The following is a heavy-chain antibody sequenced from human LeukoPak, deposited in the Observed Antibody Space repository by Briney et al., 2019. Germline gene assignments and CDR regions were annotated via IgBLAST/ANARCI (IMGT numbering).Heavy chain of an antibody. CDR2: TYYSSKWYN. V-gene: IGHV6-1*01. D-gene: IGHD2-2*01. CDR3: ARGRWGYCSSTSCYGNYYDSSGIDY. CDR1: GDSVSSNSAA. Sequence: SQTLSLTCAISGDSVSSNSAAWNWIRQSPSRGLEWLGRTYYSSKWYNDYAVSVKSRISVSADTSKNQLSLQLTSVSPEDTAVYYCARGRWGYCSSTSCYGNYYDSSGIDYWGQGTLVTVSS. J-gene: IGHJ4*02.